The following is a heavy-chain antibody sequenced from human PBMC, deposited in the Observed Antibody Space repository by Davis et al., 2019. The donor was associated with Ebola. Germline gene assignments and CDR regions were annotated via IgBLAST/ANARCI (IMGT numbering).Heavy chain of an antibody. CDR3: ARGRKVARMGSWFDS. CDR2: MNPSRGNT. V-gene: IGHV1-8*01. D-gene: IGHD5-12*01. CDR1: GYTFPNHD. Sequence: SVPVSCMASGYTFPNHDVHWVQQGTGPALEWIGWMNPSRGNTGYGQKFQGRVTMTRNTSISTAYMELSSLTSEDTAVYYCARGRKVARMGSWFDSWGQGTLVTVSS. J-gene: IGHJ5*01.